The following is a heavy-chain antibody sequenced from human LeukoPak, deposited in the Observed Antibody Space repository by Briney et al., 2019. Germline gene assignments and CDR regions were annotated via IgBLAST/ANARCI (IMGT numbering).Heavy chain of an antibody. V-gene: IGHV4-34*01. CDR3: ARCGYSYGSGIRFWFDP. J-gene: IGHJ5*02. Sequence: SETLSLTCAVYGGSFSGYYWSWIRQPPGKGLEWIGEVNHSGSTNYNPSLKSRVTISVDTSKNQFSLKLSSVTAADTAVYYCARCGYSYGSGIRFWFDPWGQGTLVTVSS. CDR2: VNHSGST. D-gene: IGHD5-18*01. CDR1: GGSFSGYY.